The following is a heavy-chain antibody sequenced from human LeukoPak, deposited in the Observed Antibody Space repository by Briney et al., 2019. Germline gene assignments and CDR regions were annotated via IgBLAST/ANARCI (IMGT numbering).Heavy chain of an antibody. CDR3: ARPKNYYDSSGYDAYAFDI. V-gene: IGHV4-59*08. CDR2: IYYSGST. D-gene: IGHD3-22*01. Sequence: SETLSLTCTVSGGSISSYYWSWIRQPLGQGLEWIGYIYYSGSTNYNPSLKSRVTISVDTSKNQFSLKLSSVTAADTAVYYCARPKNYYDSSGYDAYAFDIWGQGTMVTVSS. CDR1: GGSISSYY. J-gene: IGHJ3*02.